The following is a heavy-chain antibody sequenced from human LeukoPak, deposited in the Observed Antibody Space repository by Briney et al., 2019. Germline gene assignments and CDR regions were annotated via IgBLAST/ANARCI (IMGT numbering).Heavy chain of an antibody. D-gene: IGHD6-19*01. Sequence: SETLSLTCTVSGGSISSSSYYWGWIRQPPGKGLEWIGSIYYSESTNYNPSLKSRVTRSVDTSKNQFSLKLSSVTAADTAVYYCAREKGTHSSGKDCPYYFDYWGQGTLVTVSS. V-gene: IGHV4-39*07. CDR3: AREKGTHSSGKDCPYYFDY. CDR2: IYYSEST. CDR1: GGSISSSSYY. J-gene: IGHJ4*02.